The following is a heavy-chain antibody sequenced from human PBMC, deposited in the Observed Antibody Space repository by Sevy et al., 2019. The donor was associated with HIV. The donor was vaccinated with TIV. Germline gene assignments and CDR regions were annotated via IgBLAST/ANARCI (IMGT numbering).Heavy chain of an antibody. J-gene: IGHJ4*02. CDR3: AKGRPGSGYAGAAAGD. V-gene: IGHV7-4-1*02. D-gene: IGHD5-12*01. CDR1: GYRFTSYA. Sequence: ASVKVSCKASGYRFTSYAMNWVRQAPGQGLEWMGWINAKTGKPTYAQGFTGRFVFSLDTSVNTAYLQISSLKAEDTALYYCAKGRPGSGYAGAAAGDWGQGTRVTVSS. CDR2: INAKTGKP.